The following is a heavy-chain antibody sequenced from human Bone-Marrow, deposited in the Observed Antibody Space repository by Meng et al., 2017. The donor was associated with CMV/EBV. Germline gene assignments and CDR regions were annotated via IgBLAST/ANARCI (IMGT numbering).Heavy chain of an antibody. D-gene: IGHD3-3*01. CDR1: GGSFSGYY. CDR3: ARAPGLRFLEWSKPYYYYGMDV. Sequence: SETLSLTCAVYGGSFSGYYWSWIRQPPGEGLEWIGEINHSGSTNYNPSLKSRVTISVDTSKNQFSLKLSSVTAADTAVYYCARAPGLRFLEWSKPYYYYGMDVWGQGTTVTVSS. V-gene: IGHV4-34*01. CDR2: INHSGST. J-gene: IGHJ6*02.